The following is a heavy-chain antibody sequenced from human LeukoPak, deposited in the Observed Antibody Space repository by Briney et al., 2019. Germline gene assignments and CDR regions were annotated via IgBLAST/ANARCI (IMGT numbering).Heavy chain of an antibody. CDR1: GFTFSSYW. CDR2: IKQDGSEK. V-gene: IGHV3-7*01. Sequence: TGGSLRLSCVASGFTFSSYWMSWVRQAPGKGLEWVANIKQDGSEKYYVDSVKGRFTISRDNAKNSLYLHMNSLRAEDTAVYYCARDLGQYYDTSDNWFDPWGQGTLVTVSS. CDR3: ARDLGQYYDTSDNWFDP. D-gene: IGHD3-22*01. J-gene: IGHJ5*02.